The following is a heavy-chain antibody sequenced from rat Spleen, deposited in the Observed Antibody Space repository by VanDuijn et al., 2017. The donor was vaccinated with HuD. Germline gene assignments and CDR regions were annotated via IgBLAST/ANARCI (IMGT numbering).Heavy chain of an antibody. V-gene: IGHV5-25*01. D-gene: IGHD1-2*01. CDR1: GFTFSNYD. CDR2: ISPSGTVT. J-gene: IGHJ4*01. CDR3: ARPHSSLYVMDA. Sequence: EVQLVESGGGFVQPGRSLKLSCAASGFTFSNYDMAWVRQAPTKGLEWVASISPSGTVTYYRDSVKGRFTVSRDNANSTLYLQMDSLRSEDTATYYCARPHSSLYVMDAWGQGASVTVSS.